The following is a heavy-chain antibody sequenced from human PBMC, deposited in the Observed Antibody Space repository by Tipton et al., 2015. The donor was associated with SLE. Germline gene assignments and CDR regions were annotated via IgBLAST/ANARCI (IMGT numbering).Heavy chain of an antibody. CDR1: GFTFSSYA. Sequence: SLRLSCAASGFTFSSYAMSWVRQAPGKGLEWVSAISGSGGSTYYADSVKGRFTISRDNAKNSLYLQMNSLRAEDTAVYYCARGAQGYYGMDVWGQGTTVTVSS. CDR3: ARGAQGYYGMDV. CDR2: ISGSGGST. V-gene: IGHV3-23*01. J-gene: IGHJ6*02.